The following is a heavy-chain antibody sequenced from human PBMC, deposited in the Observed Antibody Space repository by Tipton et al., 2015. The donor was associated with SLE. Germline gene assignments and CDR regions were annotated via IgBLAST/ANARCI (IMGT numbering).Heavy chain of an antibody. CDR2: IYYSGST. CDR3: ARDPLEGYMDV. Sequence: LRLSCTVSGGSFSSHYWSWIRQPPGKGLEWIGYIYYSGSTNYNPSLKSRVTISVDKSKNQFYLKLRSVTAADTALYYCARDPLEGYMDVWGKGTTVTVSS. CDR1: GGSFSSHY. J-gene: IGHJ6*03. D-gene: IGHD5-24*01. V-gene: IGHV4-59*11.